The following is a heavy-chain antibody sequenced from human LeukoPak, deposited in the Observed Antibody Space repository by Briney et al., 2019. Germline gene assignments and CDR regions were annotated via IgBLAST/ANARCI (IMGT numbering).Heavy chain of an antibody. Sequence: GSLRLSCAASGFTFSYYDMNWVRQAPGKGLEWIGEINHTGSTNYNPSLKSRVTISIDTSTNQFSLKLSSVTAADPAVYYCAATGGSYRIDYWGQGTLVTVSS. V-gene: IGHV4-34*08. CDR1: GFTFSYYD. D-gene: IGHD1-26*01. J-gene: IGHJ4*02. CDR3: AATGGSYRIDY. CDR2: INHTGST.